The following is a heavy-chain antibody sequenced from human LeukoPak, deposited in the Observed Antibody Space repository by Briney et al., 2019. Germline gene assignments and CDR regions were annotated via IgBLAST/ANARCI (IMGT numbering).Heavy chain of an antibody. CDR1: GGTFTNYA. Sequence: SVKVSCKASGGTFTNYAISWVRQAPGQGLEWMGGIIPLLGTPNYAQKFQGRVTITADDSTSTAYMELTSLRSEDTAVYYCAEDSSMVTTRAPYYYYYLDVWGQGTTVTVSS. J-gene: IGHJ6*02. CDR2: IIPLLGTP. CDR3: AEDSSMVTTRAPYYYYYLDV. V-gene: IGHV1-69*13. D-gene: IGHD4-17*01.